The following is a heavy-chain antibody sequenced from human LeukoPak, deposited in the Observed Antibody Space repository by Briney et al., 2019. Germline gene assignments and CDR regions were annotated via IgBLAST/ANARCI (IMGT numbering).Heavy chain of an antibody. CDR3: ARVPFQWPIDY. D-gene: IGHD6-19*01. CDR1: GYTFTSYA. CDR2: INAGNGNT. J-gene: IGHJ4*02. V-gene: IGHV1-3*01. Sequence: GAPVKVSCKASGYTFTSYAMHWVRQAPGQRLEWMGWINAGNGNTKYSQKFQGRVTITRDTSASTAYMELSSLRSEDTAVYYCARVPFQWPIDYWGQGTLVTVSS.